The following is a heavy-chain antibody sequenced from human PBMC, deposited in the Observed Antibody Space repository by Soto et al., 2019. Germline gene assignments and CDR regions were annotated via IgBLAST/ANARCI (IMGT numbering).Heavy chain of an antibody. Sequence: ASVKVSCKASGYTFTSYYMHWVRQAPGQGLEWMGIINPSGGSTSYAQKFQGRVTMTRDTSTSTVYMELSSLRSEDTAVYYCVTGIAVAGSLDYWGQGTLVPVSS. V-gene: IGHV1-46*03. J-gene: IGHJ4*02. D-gene: IGHD6-19*01. CDR2: INPSGGST. CDR1: GYTFTSYY. CDR3: VTGIAVAGSLDY.